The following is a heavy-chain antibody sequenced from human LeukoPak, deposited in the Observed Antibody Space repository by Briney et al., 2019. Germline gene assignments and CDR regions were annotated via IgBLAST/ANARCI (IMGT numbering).Heavy chain of an antibody. Sequence: SETLSLTCAVYGGSFSGYYWSWIRQPPGKGLEWIGEINHSGSTDYNPSLKSRVTISVDTSKNDFSLKLRFLTAADTAVYYCARKKSAFDIWGQGTMVTVSS. CDR3: ARKKSAFDI. CDR1: GGSFSGYY. V-gene: IGHV4-34*01. CDR2: INHSGST. J-gene: IGHJ3*02.